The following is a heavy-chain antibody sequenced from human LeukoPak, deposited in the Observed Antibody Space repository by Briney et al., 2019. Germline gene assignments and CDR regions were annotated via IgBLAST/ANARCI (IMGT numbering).Heavy chain of an antibody. V-gene: IGHV3-74*01. Sequence: GGSLRLSCAASGFTFSSYWMHWVRQAPGKGLVWVSRINTDGSSASYADSVKGRFTISRDNAKNTLYLQMNSLRAEDTAVYYCARAVSVTTRDYEQDYDFWSGYYYYYYYMDVWGKGTTVTVSS. CDR1: GFTFSSYW. CDR2: INTDGSSA. CDR3: ARAVSVTTRDYEQDYDFWSGYYYYYYYMDV. J-gene: IGHJ6*03. D-gene: IGHD3-3*01.